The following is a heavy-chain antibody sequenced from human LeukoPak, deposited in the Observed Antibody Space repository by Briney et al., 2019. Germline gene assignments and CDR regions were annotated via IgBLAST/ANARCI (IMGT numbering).Heavy chain of an antibody. CDR3: ASVGGVIATYYYYMDV. CDR1: GFSFSNHG. CDR2: ISSSSSTI. V-gene: IGHV3-48*01. J-gene: IGHJ6*03. D-gene: IGHD2-21*01. Sequence: GGSLRLSCAGSGFSFSNHGMHWVRQAPGKGLEWVSYISSSSSTIYYADSVKGRFTISRDNAKNSLYLQMNSLRSEDTAVYYCASVGGVIATYYYYMDVWGKGTTVTVSS.